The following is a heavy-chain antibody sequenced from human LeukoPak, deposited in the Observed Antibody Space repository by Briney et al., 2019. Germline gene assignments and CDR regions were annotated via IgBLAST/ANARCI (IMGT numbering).Heavy chain of an antibody. CDR1: GGSISSYY. V-gene: IGHV4-59*01. CDR2: IYYSGST. J-gene: IGHJ3*01. D-gene: IGHD5-18*01. CDR3: ARGASGYSYG. Sequence: SETLSLTCTVSGGSISSYYWSWIRQPPEKGLEWIGYIYYSGSTNYNPSLKSRVTISIDTSKNQFSINLSSVTAAVSAGDYCARGASGYSYGWGQGTMVT.